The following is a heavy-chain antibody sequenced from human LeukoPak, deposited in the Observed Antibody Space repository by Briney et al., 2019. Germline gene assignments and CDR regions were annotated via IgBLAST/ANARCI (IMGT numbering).Heavy chain of an antibody. D-gene: IGHD1-26*01. V-gene: IGHV3-48*03. CDR2: ISSTGAI. Sequence: PGGSLRLSCAASGFTFSSFEMNWVRRAPGKGLEWVSYISSTGAIYYADSVKGRFTSSRDNAKNSLFLQMNSLRDEDTAVYYCARSTSYYFDYWGQGILVTVSS. CDR3: ARSTSYYFDY. CDR1: GFTFSSFE. J-gene: IGHJ4*02.